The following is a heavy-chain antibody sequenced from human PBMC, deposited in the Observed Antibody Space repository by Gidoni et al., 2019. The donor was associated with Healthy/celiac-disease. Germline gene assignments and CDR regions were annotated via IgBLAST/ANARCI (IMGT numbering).Heavy chain of an antibody. CDR1: GGSFSGYY. D-gene: IGHD5-18*01. CDR2: INHSGST. V-gene: IGHV4-34*01. CDR3: ARVSRISGYDWWKSGYSYGYYYGMDV. J-gene: IGHJ6*02. Sequence: QVQLQQWGAGLLKPSETLSLTCAVYGGSFSGYYWRWIRQPPGKGLEWIGEINHSGSTNYNPSLKSRVTISVDTSKNQFSLKLSSVTAADTAVYYCARVSRISGYDWWKSGYSYGYYYGMDVWGQGTTVTVSS.